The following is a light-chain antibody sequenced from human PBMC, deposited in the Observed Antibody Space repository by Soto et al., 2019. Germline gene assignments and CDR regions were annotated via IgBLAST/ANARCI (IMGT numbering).Light chain of an antibody. CDR2: GAS. J-gene: IGKJ5*01. CDR3: QLYGSSPAIT. Sequence: EIVLTQSPGTLSLSPGKRATLSCRANQSVSSSYLAWYQQKPGQAPRLLIYGASSRATGIPDRFSGSGSGTDFTLTISRLEPEDFAVYYCQLYGSSPAITFGQGTRLEIK. CDR1: QSVSSSY. V-gene: IGKV3-20*01.